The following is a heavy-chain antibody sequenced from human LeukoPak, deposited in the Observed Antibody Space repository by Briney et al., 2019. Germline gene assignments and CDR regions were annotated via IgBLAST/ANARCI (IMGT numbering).Heavy chain of an antibody. Sequence: PGGSLRLSCAASRFTFSSYWMTWVRQAPGKGLEWVANIKQDGGEKHYVDSVQGRFTTTRDNAKNSLYLQMNSLRAEDTAVYYCARDVGYDSSGSYPYYFDYWGLGTLVTVPS. CDR1: RFTFSSYW. J-gene: IGHJ4*01. D-gene: IGHD3-22*01. CDR3: ARDVGYDSSGSYPYYFDY. V-gene: IGHV3-7*05. CDR2: IKQDGGEK.